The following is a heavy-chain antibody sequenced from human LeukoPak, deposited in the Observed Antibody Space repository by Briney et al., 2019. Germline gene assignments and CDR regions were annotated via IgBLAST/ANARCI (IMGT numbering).Heavy chain of an antibody. D-gene: IGHD5-12*01. CDR2: IYYSGST. V-gene: IGHV4-59*01. Sequence: KTSETLSLTCTVSGGSISSYYWSWIRQPPGKGLEWIGYIYYSGSTNYNPSLKSRVNISVDTSKNQSSLKLSSVTAADTAVYYCARVRGYDSRGFDYWGQGTLVTVSS. J-gene: IGHJ4*02. CDR3: ARVRGYDSRGFDY. CDR1: GGSISSYY.